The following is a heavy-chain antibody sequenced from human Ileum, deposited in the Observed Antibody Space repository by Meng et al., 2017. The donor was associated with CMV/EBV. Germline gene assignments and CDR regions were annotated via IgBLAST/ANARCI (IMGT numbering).Heavy chain of an antibody. J-gene: IGHJ4*02. CDR1: GFPFSTFA. D-gene: IGHD5-24*01. V-gene: IGHV3-23*01. CDR3: DGSDY. CDR2: ISDSAHRT. Sequence: ETLSLTCEASGFPFSTFAMSWARQAPGKGLEWVSTISDSAHRTHYADSVRGRFTISRDNSKNTLYLQMSNLRAEDTAIYYCDGSDYWGQGTMVTVSS.